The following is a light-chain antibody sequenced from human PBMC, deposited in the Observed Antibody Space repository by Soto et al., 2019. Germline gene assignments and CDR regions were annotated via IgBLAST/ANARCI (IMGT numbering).Light chain of an antibody. J-gene: IGKJ5*01. CDR3: QQRSSWPPT. CDR2: GAS. CDR1: QSVSSD. V-gene: IGKV3-15*01. Sequence: EIVMTQSPATLSVSPGERATLSCRASQSVSSDLAWYQQEPGQAPRLLIYGASTRATGIPARFSGSGSGTEFTLTISSLEPEDFAVYYCQQRSSWPPTFGQGTRLEIK.